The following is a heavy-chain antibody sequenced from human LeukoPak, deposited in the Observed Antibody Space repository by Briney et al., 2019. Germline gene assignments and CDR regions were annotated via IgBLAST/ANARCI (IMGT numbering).Heavy chain of an antibody. D-gene: IGHD3-10*01. CDR3: ARILLWFGELSTHYYFDY. CDR1: GGSISSGGCY. CDR2: IYYSGST. Sequence: SETLSLTCTVSGGSISSGGCYWSWIRQHPGKGLEWIGYIYYSGSTYYNPSLKSRVTISVDTSKNQFSLKLSSVTAADTAVYYCARILLWFGELSTHYYFDYWGQGTLVTVSS. J-gene: IGHJ4*02. V-gene: IGHV4-31*03.